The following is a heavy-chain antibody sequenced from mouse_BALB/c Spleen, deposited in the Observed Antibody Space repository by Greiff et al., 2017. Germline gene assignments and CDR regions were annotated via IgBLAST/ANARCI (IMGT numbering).Heavy chain of an antibody. Sequence: EVKLVESGGGLVQPGGSRKLSCAASGFTFSSFGMHWVRQAPEKGLEWVAYISSGSSTIYYADTVKGRFTISRDNPKNTLFLQMTSLRSEDTAMYYCARSVTGGFAYWGQGTLVTVSA. V-gene: IGHV5-17*02. CDR3: ARSVTGGFAY. D-gene: IGHD2-13*01. CDR2: ISSGSSTI. CDR1: GFTFSSFG. J-gene: IGHJ3*01.